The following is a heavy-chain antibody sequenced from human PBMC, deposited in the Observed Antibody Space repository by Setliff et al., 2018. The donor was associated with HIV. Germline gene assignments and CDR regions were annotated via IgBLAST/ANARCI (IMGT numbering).Heavy chain of an antibody. V-gene: IGHV3-20*04. CDR1: GFTFDDYG. Sequence: ASETLSLSCAASGFTFDDYGMSWVRQAPGKGLEWVSGINWNGGSKGYADSVKGRFTISRDNAKNSLYLQMNSLRAEDTALYYCARDQDTADDAFDIWGQGTMVTVSS. CDR3: ARDQDTADDAFDI. J-gene: IGHJ3*02. D-gene: IGHD5-18*01. CDR2: INWNGGSK.